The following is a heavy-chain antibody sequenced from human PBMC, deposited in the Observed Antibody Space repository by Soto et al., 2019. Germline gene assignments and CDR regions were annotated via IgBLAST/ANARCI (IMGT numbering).Heavy chain of an antibody. CDR1: GFSLSTSGVG. CDR3: ALTDTAMVEGWFDP. D-gene: IGHD5-18*01. CDR2: IYWNDDK. Sequence: QITLKESGPTLVKPTQTLTLTCTFSGFSLSTSGVGVGWIRQPPGKALEWLALIYWNDDKRYSPSLKSRLTITKDTSKNQVVLTMTNMDPVDTATYYCALTDTAMVEGWFDPWGQGTLVTVSS. V-gene: IGHV2-5*01. J-gene: IGHJ5*02.